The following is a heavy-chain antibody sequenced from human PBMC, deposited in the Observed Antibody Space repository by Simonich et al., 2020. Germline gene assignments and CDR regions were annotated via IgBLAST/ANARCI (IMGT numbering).Heavy chain of an antibody. V-gene: IGHV4-59*08. CDR3: ARLPDY. CDR1: GGSISSYY. Sequence: QVQLQESGPGLVKPSETLSLTCTVSGGSISSYYWSWIRQPPGKGLEWIGYFYYSGSPNYTPSLKSRVTISVDTSKNQFSLKLSSVTAADTAVYYCARLPDYWGQGTLVTVSS. CDR2: FYYSGSP. J-gene: IGHJ4*02.